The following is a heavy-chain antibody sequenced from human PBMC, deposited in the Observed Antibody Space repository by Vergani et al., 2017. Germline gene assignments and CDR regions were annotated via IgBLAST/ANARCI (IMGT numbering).Heavy chain of an antibody. D-gene: IGHD1-20*01. CDR1: GFTFSSYS. J-gene: IGHJ4*02. CDR3: ATCITGGSYYFGY. Sequence: EVQLVESGGGLVKPGGSLRLSCAASGFTFSSYSMNWVRQAPGKGLEWVSSISSISSYIYYADSVKGRFTISRDNAKNSLYLQMNSLRAEDTAVYYCATCITGGSYYFGYWGQGTLVTVSS. CDR2: ISSISSYI. V-gene: IGHV3-21*01.